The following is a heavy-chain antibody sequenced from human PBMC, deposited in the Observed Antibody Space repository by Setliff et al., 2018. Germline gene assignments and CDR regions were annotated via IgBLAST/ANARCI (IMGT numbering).Heavy chain of an antibody. J-gene: IGHJ4*02. Sequence: ASVKVSCKASGYTFTGYYMHWVRQAPGQGLEWMGWINPNSGGTNYAQKFQGWVTMTRDTSISTAYMELSRLRSDDTAVYYCARDGGGDSDFWSGYYSVYXFDYWGQGTLVTV. D-gene: IGHD3-3*01. V-gene: IGHV1-2*04. CDR1: GYTFTGYY. CDR2: INPNSGGT. CDR3: ARDGGGDSDFWSGYYSVYXFDY.